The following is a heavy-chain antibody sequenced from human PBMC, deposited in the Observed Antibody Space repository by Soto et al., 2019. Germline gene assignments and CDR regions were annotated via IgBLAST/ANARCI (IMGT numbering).Heavy chain of an antibody. CDR3: ARHLDYYDSSSHFDF. CDR2: IYYSGST. CDR1: GGSISSSSYY. Sequence: SETLSLTCTVSGGSISSSSYYWGWIRQPPGKGLEWIATIYYSGSTYYNPSLKSRVTISVDTSTNQFSLWLNSVTAADTAVYYCARHLDYYDSSSHFDFWGQGTLVTVSS. V-gene: IGHV4-39*01. D-gene: IGHD3-22*01. J-gene: IGHJ4*02.